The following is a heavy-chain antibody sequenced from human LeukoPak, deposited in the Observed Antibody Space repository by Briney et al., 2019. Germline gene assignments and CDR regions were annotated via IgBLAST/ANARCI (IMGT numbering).Heavy chain of an antibody. CDR2: ISSSSSYI. J-gene: IGHJ4*02. D-gene: IGHD3-10*01. V-gene: IGHV3-21*01. Sequence: GGSLRLSCAASGFTLSSYSMNWVRQAPGKGLEWVSSISSSSSYIYYADSVKGRFTISRDNAKNSLYLQMNSLRAEDTAVYYCARGLLLWFGEPPPYYFDYWGQGTLVTVSS. CDR3: ARGLLLWFGEPPPYYFDY. CDR1: GFTLSSYS.